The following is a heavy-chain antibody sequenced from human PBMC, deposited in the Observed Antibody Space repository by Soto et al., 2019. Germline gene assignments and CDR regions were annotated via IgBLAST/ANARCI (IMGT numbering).Heavy chain of an antibody. CDR2: ISAYNGST. Sequence: ASVKVSCKASGYTFTTYGISCVLQSPGQGLEWMGCISAYNGSTNYAQNLQGRVTMTTDTSTSTAYMELRSLRSDDTAVYYCARFYASGSYPYDYWGQGTLVTVSS. J-gene: IGHJ4*02. D-gene: IGHD3-10*01. V-gene: IGHV1-18*01. CDR3: ARFYASGSYPYDY. CDR1: GYTFTTYG.